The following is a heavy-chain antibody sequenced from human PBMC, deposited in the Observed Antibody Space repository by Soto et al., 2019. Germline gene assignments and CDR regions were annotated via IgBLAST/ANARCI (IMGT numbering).Heavy chain of an antibody. V-gene: IGHV3-9*01. CDR2: INWNSVSI. Sequence: PGGFLRLSCAASGFTFDDYAMHWVRQVPGKGLEWVSGINWNSVSIGYGDSVKGRFAISRDNAKNSLHLQMNSLSAEDTAFYYCVKDESINWYSGHFRHWGQGTMVTVYS. D-gene: IGHD6-13*01. CDR3: VKDESINWYSGHFRH. CDR1: GFTFDDYA. J-gene: IGHJ1*01.